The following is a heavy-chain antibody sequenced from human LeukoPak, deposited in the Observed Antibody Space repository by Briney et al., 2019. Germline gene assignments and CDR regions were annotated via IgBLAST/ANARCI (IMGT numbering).Heavy chain of an antibody. CDR1: GGSISSYY. V-gene: IGHV4-59*01. CDR2: IYYSGST. CDR3: ARAIVGATLYYYYYYMDV. D-gene: IGHD1-26*01. Sequence: PSETLSLTCTVSGGSISSYYWSWIRQPPGKGLEWIGYIYYSGSTNYNPSLKSRVTISVDTSKNQFSLKLSSVTAADTAVYYCARAIVGATLYYYYYYMDVWGKGTTVTVSS. J-gene: IGHJ6*03.